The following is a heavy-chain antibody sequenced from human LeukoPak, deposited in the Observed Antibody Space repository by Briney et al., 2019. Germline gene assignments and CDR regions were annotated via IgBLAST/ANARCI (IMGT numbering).Heavy chain of an antibody. J-gene: IGHJ4*02. CDR2: ISSSGSTI. D-gene: IGHD4-23*01. V-gene: IGHV3-11*04. Sequence: TGVSLRLSCAASGFTFSDYYMSWIRQAPGKGLEWVSYISSSGSTIYYADSVKGRFTISRDNAKNSLYLQMNSLRAEDTAVYYCARDASGYGGNSVNFDYWGQGTLVTVSS. CDR3: ARDASGYGGNSVNFDY. CDR1: GFTFSDYY.